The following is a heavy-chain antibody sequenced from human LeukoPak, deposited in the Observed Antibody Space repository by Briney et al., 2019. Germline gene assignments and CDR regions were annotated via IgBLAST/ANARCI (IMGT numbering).Heavy chain of an antibody. Sequence: KTSETLSLTCAVYGGSFSGYYWSWIRQSPGKGLEWIGELNQSGITNYNPSLKTRVTISVDTSKSQLSLKLRSVTAADTAVYYCARDDRRYCSGGTCYARDYWGQGTLVTVSS. CDR2: LNQSGIT. V-gene: IGHV4-34*01. CDR3: ARDDRRYCSGGTCYARDY. D-gene: IGHD2-15*01. CDR1: GGSFSGYY. J-gene: IGHJ4*02.